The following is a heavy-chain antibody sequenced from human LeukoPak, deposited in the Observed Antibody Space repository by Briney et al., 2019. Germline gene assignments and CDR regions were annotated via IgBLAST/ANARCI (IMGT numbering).Heavy chain of an antibody. V-gene: IGHV4-34*01. J-gene: IGHJ6*03. CDR1: GGSLSGYY. CDR3: ARGLRYCSSGSCYSSPNYDYYYMDD. Sequence: PSETMSLTCAVYGGSLSGYYWSWIRQPPGKGREWIGEINHSGSTNYNPSLKSRVTISVDTSKNQFSLKLSSVTAADTAVYFWARGLRYCSSGSCYSSPNYDYYYMDDWGKGTTVTVSS. CDR2: INHSGST. D-gene: IGHD2-15*01.